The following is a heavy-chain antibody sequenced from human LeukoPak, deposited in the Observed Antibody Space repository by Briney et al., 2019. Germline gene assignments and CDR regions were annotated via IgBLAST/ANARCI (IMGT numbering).Heavy chain of an antibody. CDR1: GFTFSNSG. CDR3: ARDLGDYYFYYGMDV. J-gene: IGHJ6*02. CDR2: ISYDGGNK. D-gene: IGHD3-16*01. Sequence: GGSLRLSCTASGFTFSNSGIHWVRQAPGKGLEWVAVISYDGGNKYYADSVKGRFTISRDNSRNTVYLQTNSLRAEDTAVYCCARDLGDYYFYYGMDVWGQGTTVTVSS. V-gene: IGHV3-30*03.